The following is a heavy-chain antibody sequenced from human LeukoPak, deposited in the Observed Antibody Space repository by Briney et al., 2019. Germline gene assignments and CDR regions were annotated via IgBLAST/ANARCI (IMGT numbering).Heavy chain of an antibody. D-gene: IGHD3-10*01. V-gene: IGHV3-21*01. Sequence: PGGSLRLSCAASGFTFSSYSMNWVRQAPGKGVEWVSSISSSSSYIYYADSVKGRFTISRDNAKNSLYLQMNSLRAEDTAVYYCARDRWYYYGPGPYYYYGMDVWGKGTTVTVSS. J-gene: IGHJ6*04. CDR3: ARDRWYYYGPGPYYYYGMDV. CDR2: ISSSSSYI. CDR1: GFTFSSYS.